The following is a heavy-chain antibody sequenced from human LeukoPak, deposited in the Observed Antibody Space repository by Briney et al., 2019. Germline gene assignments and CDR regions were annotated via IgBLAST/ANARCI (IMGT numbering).Heavy chain of an antibody. CDR3: ARRDGSDFDY. D-gene: IGHD1-26*01. Sequence: GESLKISCKGSGYSFTSYWIGWVRQTPGKGLEWMGIIYPGDSDTTYSPSLQGQVTISADKSISTAYLQWSSLKASDTAIYYCARRDGSDFDYWGQGTLVTVSS. CDR2: IYPGDSDT. V-gene: IGHV5-51*01. CDR1: GYSFTSYW. J-gene: IGHJ4*02.